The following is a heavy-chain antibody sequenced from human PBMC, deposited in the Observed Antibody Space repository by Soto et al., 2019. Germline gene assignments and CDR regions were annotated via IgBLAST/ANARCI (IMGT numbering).Heavy chain of an antibody. D-gene: IGHD6-13*01. Sequence: ASVKVSCKASGYTFTSYAMHWVRQAPGQRLEWMGWINAGNGNTKYSQKFQGRVTITRDTSASTAYMELSSLRSEDTAVYYCAREGGSPRGPQISGQQLVIEYFQHWGQGTLVTVSS. V-gene: IGHV1-3*01. J-gene: IGHJ1*01. CDR2: INAGNGNT. CDR1: GYTFTSYA. CDR3: AREGGSPRGPQISGQQLVIEYFQH.